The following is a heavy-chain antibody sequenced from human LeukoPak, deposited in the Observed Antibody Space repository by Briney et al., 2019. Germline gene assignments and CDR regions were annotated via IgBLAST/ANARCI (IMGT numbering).Heavy chain of an antibody. CDR1: GGSFSGYY. V-gene: IGHV4-34*01. CDR2: INHSGST. Sequence: SETLSLTCAVYGGSFSGYYWSWIRQPPGKGLEWIGEINHSGSTNYNPSLKSRVTISVDTSKNQFSLKLSSVTAADTAVYYCAGHKYGSGPWGQGTLVTVSS. D-gene: IGHD3-10*01. CDR3: AGHKYGSGP. J-gene: IGHJ5*02.